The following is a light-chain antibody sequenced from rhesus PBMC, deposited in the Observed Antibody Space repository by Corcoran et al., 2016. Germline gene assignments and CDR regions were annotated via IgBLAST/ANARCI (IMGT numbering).Light chain of an antibody. Sequence: DIQMTQSPSSLSASVGDTVTITCRASQGISSYLAWYQQKPGKAPKPLIYYASNLESGVPSRFSGSGSGTEFTLTLRSLQPENFATYYCQQYNSAPYSFGQGTKVEIK. CDR2: YAS. CDR3: QQYNSAPYS. CDR1: QGISSY. J-gene: IGKJ2*01. V-gene: IGKV1-37*01.